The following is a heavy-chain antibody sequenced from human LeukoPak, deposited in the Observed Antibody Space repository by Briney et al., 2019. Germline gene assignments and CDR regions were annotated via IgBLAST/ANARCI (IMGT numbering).Heavy chain of an antibody. V-gene: IGHV1-58*01. Sequence: SVKVSCKASGFTFTSSAVQWVRQARGQRLEWIGWIVVGSGNTNYAQKFQERVTITRDMSTSTAYMELSSLRSEDTAVYYCAAVESYSSSWYVAFDIWGQGTMVTVSS. CDR2: IVVGSGNT. CDR1: GFTFTSSA. J-gene: IGHJ3*02. D-gene: IGHD6-13*01. CDR3: AAVESYSSSWYVAFDI.